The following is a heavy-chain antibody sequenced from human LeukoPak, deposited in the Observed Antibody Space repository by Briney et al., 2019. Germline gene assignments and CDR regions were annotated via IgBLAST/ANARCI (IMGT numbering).Heavy chain of an antibody. D-gene: IGHD2-2*01. Sequence: SETLSLTCTVSGGSISSSSYYWGWIRQPPGKGPEWIGTVYHSGSTYYNPSLRSRLTISVDTSKNQFSLKLTSVTAADTAEYYCARQEIVLIPAAISSPPLAAVDYWGQGTLVTVSS. CDR1: GGSISSSSYY. CDR3: ARQEIVLIPAAISSPPLAAVDY. CDR2: VYHSGST. V-gene: IGHV4-39*01. J-gene: IGHJ4*02.